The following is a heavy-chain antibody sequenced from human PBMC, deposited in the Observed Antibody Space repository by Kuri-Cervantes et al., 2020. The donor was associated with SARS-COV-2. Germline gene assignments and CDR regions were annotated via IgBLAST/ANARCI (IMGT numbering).Heavy chain of an antibody. CDR3: ANAYGMGVLVD. D-gene: IGHD2-21*01. CDR2: IYSGGST. J-gene: IGHJ4*02. V-gene: IGHV3-53*01. Sequence: GESLKISCAASGLTVRSNYMSWVRQAPGKGLEWVSVIYSGGSTYYADSVKGRFTISRDSSKNMLYLQMNSLRAEDTAVYYCANAYGMGVLVDWGQEILVTVSS. CDR1: GLTVRSNY.